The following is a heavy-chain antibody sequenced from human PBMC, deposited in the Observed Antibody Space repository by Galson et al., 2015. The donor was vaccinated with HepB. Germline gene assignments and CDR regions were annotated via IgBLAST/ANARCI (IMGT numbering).Heavy chain of an antibody. Sequence: SLRLSCAASGFTFSSYGMHWVRQAPGKGLEWVAVIWYDGSNKYYADSVKGRFTISRDNSKNTLYLQMNSLRAEDTAVYYCARDRSTPINYYYYYGMDVWGQGTTVTVSS. V-gene: IGHV3-33*01. CDR3: ARDRSTPINYYYYYGMDV. J-gene: IGHJ6*02. D-gene: IGHD4-23*01. CDR2: IWYDGSNK. CDR1: GFTFSSYG.